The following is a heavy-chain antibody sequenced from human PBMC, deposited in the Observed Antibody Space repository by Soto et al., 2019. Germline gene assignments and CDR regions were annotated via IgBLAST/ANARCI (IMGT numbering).Heavy chain of an antibody. Sequence: PSETLSLTCTVSGGSISSYYWSWIRQPPGKGLEWIGYIYYSGSTNYNPSLKSRVTISVDTSKNQFSLKLSSVTAADTAVYYCARVVRYSSSWIFDYWGQGTLVTVSS. V-gene: IGHV4-59*01. D-gene: IGHD6-13*01. CDR1: GGSISSYY. CDR2: IYYSGST. CDR3: ARVVRYSSSWIFDY. J-gene: IGHJ4*02.